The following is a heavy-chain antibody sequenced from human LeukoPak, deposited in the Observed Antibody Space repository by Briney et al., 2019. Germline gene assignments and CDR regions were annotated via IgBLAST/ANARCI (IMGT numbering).Heavy chain of an antibody. D-gene: IGHD1-26*01. CDR1: GFTFSSYG. V-gene: IGHV3-30*18. Sequence: GGSLRLSCAASGFTFSSYGMHWVRQAPGKGLEWVAVISYDGSNKYYADSVKGRFTISRDNSKNTLYLQMNSLRAEDTAVCYCAKGFSIVGAAGLIHYWGQGTLVTVSS. CDR3: AKGFSIVGAAGLIHY. CDR2: ISYDGSNK. J-gene: IGHJ4*02.